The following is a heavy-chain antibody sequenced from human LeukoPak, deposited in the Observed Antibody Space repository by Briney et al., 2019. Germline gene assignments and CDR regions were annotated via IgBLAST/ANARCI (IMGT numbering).Heavy chain of an antibody. J-gene: IGHJ4*02. Sequence: ASVKVSCKASGYRFIAYYMHWVRQAPGQGPEWLGWINPNTGDTNYAQSCQGRITMTRDTSNNTAYMELRNLDYDDTDVYYCASDRPPSNWGQGTLVTVS. V-gene: IGHV1-2*02. CDR3: ASDRPPSN. D-gene: IGHD1-14*01. CDR1: GYRFIAYY. CDR2: INPNTGDT.